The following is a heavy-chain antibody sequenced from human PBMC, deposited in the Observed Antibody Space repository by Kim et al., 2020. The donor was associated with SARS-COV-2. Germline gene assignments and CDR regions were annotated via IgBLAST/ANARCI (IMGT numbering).Heavy chain of an antibody. D-gene: IGHD2-2*01. CDR3: ARTRSCSSTSCYVDY. CDR1: GFTFGTYA. Sequence: GGSLRLSCVTSGFTFGTYAMSWVRQAPEKGLEWVSGISSSGGSTYYADSVKGRFTISRDSSKNTLYLQMISLRVDDTALYYCARTRSCSSTSCYVDYLGQGTLVTVSS. V-gene: IGHV3-23*01. CDR2: ISSSGGST. J-gene: IGHJ4*02.